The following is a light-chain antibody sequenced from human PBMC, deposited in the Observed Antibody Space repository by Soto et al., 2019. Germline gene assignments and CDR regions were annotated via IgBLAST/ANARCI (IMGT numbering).Light chain of an antibody. V-gene: IGLV4-69*01. J-gene: IGLJ2*01. CDR2: LNSDGSH. Sequence: QLVLTQSPSASASLGASVKLTCTLSRGHSNYAIAWHQQQPEKGPRYLMKLNSDGSHSKGDGIPDRFSGSSSGAERYLTISSLQSEDEVDYYCQTWGTGLYVVFGGGTKVTVL. CDR3: QTWGTGLYVV. CDR1: RGHSNYA.